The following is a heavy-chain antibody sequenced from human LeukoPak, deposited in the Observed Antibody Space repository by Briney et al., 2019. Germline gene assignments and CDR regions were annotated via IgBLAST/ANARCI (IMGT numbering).Heavy chain of an antibody. V-gene: IGHV4-4*07. J-gene: IGHJ4*02. CDR3: ATAITMVRGDHFDY. CDR1: GGSISSYY. Sequence: PSETLSLTCTVSGGSISSYYWSWIRQPAGKGLEWIGRIYTSGSTNYNPSLKSRVTMSVDTSKNQFSLKLSSVTAADTAVYYCATAITMVRGDHFDYWGQGTLVTVSS. CDR2: IYTSGST. D-gene: IGHD3-10*01.